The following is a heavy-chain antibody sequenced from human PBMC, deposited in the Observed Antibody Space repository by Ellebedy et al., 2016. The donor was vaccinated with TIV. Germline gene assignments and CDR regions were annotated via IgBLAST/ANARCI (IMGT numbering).Heavy chain of an antibody. CDR3: ARARGAAARSFDL. J-gene: IGHJ3*01. Sequence: AASVKVSCKASGYTFTSYDINWVRQATGQGLEWMGWMNPNSGNRGYAQKFQDRLTMTRNTSINTAYLELSSLRSEDTAVYYCARARGAAARSFDLWGQGTVVTVSS. CDR1: GYTFTSYD. V-gene: IGHV1-8*01. CDR2: MNPNSGNR. D-gene: IGHD2-15*01.